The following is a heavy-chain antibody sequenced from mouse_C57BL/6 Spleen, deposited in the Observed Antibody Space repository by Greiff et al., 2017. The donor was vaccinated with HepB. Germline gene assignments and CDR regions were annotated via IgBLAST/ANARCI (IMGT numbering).Heavy chain of an antibody. Sequence: QVQLQQSGPELVKPGASVKISCKASGYAFSSSWMNWVKQRPGKGLEWIGRIYPGDGDTNYNGKFKGKATLTADKSSSTAYMQLSSLTSEDSAVYFCAATVVAHVDYWGQGTTLTVSS. CDR2: IYPGDGDT. CDR1: GYAFSSSW. J-gene: IGHJ2*01. CDR3: AATVVAHVDY. V-gene: IGHV1-82*01. D-gene: IGHD1-1*01.